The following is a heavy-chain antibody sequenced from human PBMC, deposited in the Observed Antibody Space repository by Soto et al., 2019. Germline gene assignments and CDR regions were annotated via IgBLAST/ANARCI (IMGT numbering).Heavy chain of an antibody. CDR2: IYSGGST. D-gene: IGHD5-18*01. CDR3: AGIRPPLY. J-gene: IGHJ4*02. V-gene: IGHV3-66*01. CDR1: GFTVRSNY. Sequence: EVQLVESGGGLVQPGGSLRLSCAVSGFTVRSNYMSWVRQAPGKGLEWVSIIYSGGSTYYADSVKGRFTISRDNSKNTLYLQMNSLRAEDTAVYYCAGIRPPLYWGQGTPVTASS.